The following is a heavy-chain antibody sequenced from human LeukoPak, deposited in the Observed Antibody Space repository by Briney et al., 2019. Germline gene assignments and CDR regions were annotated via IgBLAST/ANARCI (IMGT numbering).Heavy chain of an antibody. CDR2: ISGSGGGT. J-gene: IGHJ4*02. D-gene: IGHD2-2*01. CDR3: AKTVVPAAIEYYFDY. V-gene: IGHV3-23*01. Sequence: GGPLRLSCAASGFTFSSYAMSWVRQAPGKGLEWVSAISGSGGGTYYADSVKGRFTISRDNSKKTLYLQMNSLRAEDTAVYYCAKTVVPAAIEYYFDYWGQGTLVTVSS. CDR1: GFTFSSYA.